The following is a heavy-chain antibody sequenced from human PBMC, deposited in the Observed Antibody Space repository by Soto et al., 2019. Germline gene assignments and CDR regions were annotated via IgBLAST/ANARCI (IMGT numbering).Heavy chain of an antibody. V-gene: IGHV3-23*01. Sequence: EVQLLESGGGLVQPGGSLRLSCAGSGFTFSSYAMNWVRQAPGKGLEWVSAISGSGGSTYYADSVKGRFTISRDSSKNTRQLQMNSLRAGATAIYSWASGWYGDFLFEIWGTGTMVTASS. D-gene: IGHD6-19*01. CDR1: GFTFSSYA. CDR2: ISGSGGST. J-gene: IGHJ3*02. CDR3: ASGWYGDFLFEI.